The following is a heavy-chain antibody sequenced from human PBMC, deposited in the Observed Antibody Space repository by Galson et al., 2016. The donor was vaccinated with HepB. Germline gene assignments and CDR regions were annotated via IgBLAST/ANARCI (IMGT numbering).Heavy chain of an antibody. Sequence: SVKVSCKASGGTFSSYASSWVRQAPGQGLEWMGGITPIFGAAIYAQKFQGRVTVTADKSTSTFYMELISRRSEDTAVYYCSRELSPLGFDPWGQGTPVTVSS. CDR1: GGTFSSYA. J-gene: IGHJ5*02. CDR2: ITPIFGAA. V-gene: IGHV1-69*06. CDR3: SRELSPLGFDP.